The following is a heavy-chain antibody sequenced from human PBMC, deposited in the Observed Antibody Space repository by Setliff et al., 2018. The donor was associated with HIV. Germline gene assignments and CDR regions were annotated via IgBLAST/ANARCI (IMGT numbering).Heavy chain of an antibody. J-gene: IGHJ3*02. V-gene: IGHV3-72*01. CDR3: TTLVGANPYHDAFDI. CDR1: GFTLSDHY. Sequence: GGSLRLSCAAPGFTLSDHYIDWVRQAPGKGLEWVGYIRSKAFGGTIEYAASVKGRFTISTDDSKNTLYLEMNSLKTEDTAMYYCTTLVGANPYHDAFDIWGHGTMVTVSS. D-gene: IGHD1-26*01. CDR2: IRSKAFGGTI.